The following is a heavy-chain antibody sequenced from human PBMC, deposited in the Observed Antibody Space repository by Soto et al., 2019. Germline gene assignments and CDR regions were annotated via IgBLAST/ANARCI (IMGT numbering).Heavy chain of an antibody. V-gene: IGHV3-20*04. Sequence: PEGSMRRPCAASGCTFDDYGMSLVRQAPGKGLEWVSGIHWNGGSTGYADSVKGRFTISTDNAKNSLYLQMNSLRAEDTALYYCARERSYCSGGSCSGEGLYYFLYWGQR. CDR1: GCTFDDYG. CDR3: ARERSYCSGGSCSGEGLYYFLY. J-gene: IGHJ4*02. CDR2: IHWNGGST. D-gene: IGHD2-15*01.